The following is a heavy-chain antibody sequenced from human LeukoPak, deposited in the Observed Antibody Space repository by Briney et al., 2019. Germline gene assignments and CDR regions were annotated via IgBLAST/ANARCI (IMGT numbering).Heavy chain of an antibody. D-gene: IGHD7-27*01. CDR2: IKQDGSEK. V-gene: IGHV3-7*04. Sequence: GGTLRLSCAASGFTFSSYWMSWVRQAPGKGLEWVANIKQDGSEKQYVDSVKGRFAISRDNAENSLYLQMNSLKAEDTAVYYCGRFTRSGDSVYWGQGTLVTVSS. J-gene: IGHJ4*02. CDR1: GFTFSSYW. CDR3: GRFTRSGDSVY.